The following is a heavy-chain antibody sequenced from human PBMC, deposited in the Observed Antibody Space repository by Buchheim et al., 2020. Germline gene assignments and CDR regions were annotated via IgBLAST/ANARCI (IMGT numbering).Heavy chain of an antibody. Sequence: QVQLQQWGAGLLKPSETLSLTCAVYGGSFSGYYWTWIRQPPGKGLEWIGEINDSGSTKYNPSLKSRVTISLDTSKIQFSLKLSSVTAADTAVYYCGRRGLGHCTDGICAGGEYWGQGTL. V-gene: IGHV4-34*01. J-gene: IGHJ4*02. CDR2: INDSGST. D-gene: IGHD2-8*01. CDR3: GRRGLGHCTDGICAGGEY. CDR1: GGSFSGYY.